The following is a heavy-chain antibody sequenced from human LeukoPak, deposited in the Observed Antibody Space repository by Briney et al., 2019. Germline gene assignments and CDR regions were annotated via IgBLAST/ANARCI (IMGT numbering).Heavy chain of an antibody. CDR2: ISDDGRSK. CDR3: AKRPSDYGDYVSYFDY. J-gene: IGHJ4*02. Sequence: GGSLRLSCAASGFSFISYGMHWVRQAPGKGLEWVGVISDDGRSKDYADSVKGRFTISRDNSKDTLYLQINSLRAEDTAVYYCAKRPSDYGDYVSYFDYWGQGTLVTVSS. D-gene: IGHD4-17*01. CDR1: GFSFISYG. V-gene: IGHV3-30*18.